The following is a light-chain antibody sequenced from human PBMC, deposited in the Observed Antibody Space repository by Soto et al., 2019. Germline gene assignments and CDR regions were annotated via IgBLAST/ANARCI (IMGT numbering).Light chain of an antibody. V-gene: IGLV2-14*01. CDR1: SSDVGGYNY. CDR3: SSYTSSSTYV. CDR2: DVS. Sequence: QSVLTQPASVSGSPGQSITFSCTGTSSDVGGYNYVSWYQQHPGKAPKLMIYDVSNRPSGVSNRFSGSKSGNTASLTISGLQAEDEADYYCSSYTSSSTYVFGTGTKAPS. J-gene: IGLJ1*01.